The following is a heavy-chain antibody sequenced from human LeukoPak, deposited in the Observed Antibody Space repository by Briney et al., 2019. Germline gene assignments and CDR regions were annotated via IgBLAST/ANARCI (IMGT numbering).Heavy chain of an antibody. D-gene: IGHD5-24*01. CDR2: INWNGGST. J-gene: IGHJ4*02. CDR3: ARDGRDGYSPFDY. V-gene: IGHV3-20*04. Sequence: PGGSLRLSCTASGFTFDDYGMSWVRQAPGEGLEWVSGINWNGGSTGCADSVKGRFTISRDNAKNSLYLQMNSLRAEDTALYYCARDGRDGYSPFDYWGQGTLVTVSS. CDR1: GFTFDDYG.